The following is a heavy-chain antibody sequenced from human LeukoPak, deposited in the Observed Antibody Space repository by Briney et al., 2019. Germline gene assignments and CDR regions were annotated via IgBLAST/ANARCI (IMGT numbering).Heavy chain of an antibody. V-gene: IGHV3-48*03. CDR2: IGRSGSPI. CDR3: ARDIFAVVHSGYFDC. J-gene: IGHJ4*02. D-gene: IGHD3-3*02. Sequence: PGGSLRLSCAASGFTFSNYEMNWVRQAPGKGLEWVSYIGRSGSPIYYADSVKGRFTISRDNAKNSLYLRMNNLRDEDAAVYYCARDIFAVVHSGYFDCWGQGTLVTVSS. CDR1: GFTFSNYE.